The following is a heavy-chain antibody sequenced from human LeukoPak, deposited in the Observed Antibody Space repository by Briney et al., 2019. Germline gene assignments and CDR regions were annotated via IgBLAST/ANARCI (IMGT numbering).Heavy chain of an antibody. V-gene: IGHV4-59*08. Sequence: SETLSLTCTVSGGSISSYYWSWVRQPPGKGLGWIGYIYYSGSTNYNPSLKSRVTISVDTSKNQFSLKLSSVTAADTAVYYCARQGVGSSGWRIGNFDYWGQGTLVTVSS. CDR3: ARQGVGSSGWRIGNFDY. CDR2: IYYSGST. CDR1: GGSISSYY. D-gene: IGHD6-19*01. J-gene: IGHJ4*02.